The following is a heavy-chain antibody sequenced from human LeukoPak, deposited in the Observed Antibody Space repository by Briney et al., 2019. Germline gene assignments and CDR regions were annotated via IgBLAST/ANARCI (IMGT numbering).Heavy chain of an antibody. D-gene: IGHD3-16*02. CDR1: GFTFSSYA. CDR3: ARVDVWGSYRYADY. Sequence: GGSLRLSCAASGFTFSSYAMSWVRQAPGKGLEWVSAISGSGGSTYYADSVKGRFTISRDSAKNSLYLQMNSLRAEDTAVYYCARVDVWGSYRYADYWGQGTLVTVSS. J-gene: IGHJ4*02. V-gene: IGHV3-23*01. CDR2: ISGSGGST.